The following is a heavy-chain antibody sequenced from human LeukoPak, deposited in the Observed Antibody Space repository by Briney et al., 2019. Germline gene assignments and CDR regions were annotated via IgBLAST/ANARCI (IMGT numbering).Heavy chain of an antibody. Sequence: SETLSLTCTVSGGSISSYYWSWIRQPAGKGLEWIGRIYTSGSTNYNPSLKSRVTMSVDTSKNQFSLKLSPVTAADTAVYYCARVRSLPAAMGGDWFDPWGQGTLVTVSS. D-gene: IGHD2-2*01. J-gene: IGHJ5*02. CDR2: IYTSGST. V-gene: IGHV4-4*07. CDR3: ARVRSLPAAMGGDWFDP. CDR1: GGSISSYY.